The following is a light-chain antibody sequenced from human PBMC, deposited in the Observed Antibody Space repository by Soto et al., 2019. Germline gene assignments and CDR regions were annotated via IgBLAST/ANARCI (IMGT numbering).Light chain of an antibody. J-gene: IGKJ4*01. Sequence: EIELTQSPGTLSLSPGEGATLSCRASQTISRSLLAWYQQKPGQAPRLLISGASSRATGIPDRFSGSGSGTDFTLTISRLEPEDFAVYYWQQDSDAPLTFGGGTKVEIK. CDR2: GAS. CDR1: QTISRSL. V-gene: IGKV3-20*01. CDR3: QQDSDAPLT.